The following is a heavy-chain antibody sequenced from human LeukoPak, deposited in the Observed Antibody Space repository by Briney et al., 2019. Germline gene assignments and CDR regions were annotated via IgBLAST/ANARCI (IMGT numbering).Heavy chain of an antibody. D-gene: IGHD1-1*01. J-gene: IGHJ4*02. CDR3: TGSSQLHYFDF. V-gene: IGHV6-1*01. CDR1: GDTVSYNSGI. Sequence: SQTLSFTCAISGDTVSYNSGIWLWIRQSPSRGLQIMARTYYRSNWYNDYAGSVKSRVTLNVDTPQHQCSLQLNSVTPEHTAGYYCTGSSQLHYFDFWGQGTQVTVSS. CDR2: TYYRSNWYN.